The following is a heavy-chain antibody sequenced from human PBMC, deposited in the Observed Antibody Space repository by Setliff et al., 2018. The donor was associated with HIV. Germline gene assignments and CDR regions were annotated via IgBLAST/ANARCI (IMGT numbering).Heavy chain of an antibody. V-gene: IGHV4-30-4*08. CDR3: ARDQSIAARYLFDP. D-gene: IGHD6-6*01. CDR1: GFIFGSHHM. CDR2: IYYSGST. Sequence: LRLSCTASGFIFGSHHMNWVRQAPGKGLEWIGYIYYSGSTYYNPSLKSRVTISVDTSKNQFSLKLSSVTAADTAVYYCARDQSIAARYLFDPWGQGTLVTVSS. J-gene: IGHJ5*02.